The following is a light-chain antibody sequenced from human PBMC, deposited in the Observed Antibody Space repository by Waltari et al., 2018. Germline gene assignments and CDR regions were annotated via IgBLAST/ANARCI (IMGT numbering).Light chain of an antibody. CDR3: ATWDDRLTGVV. Sequence: QSALTQPPSASGTPGQRVTIPCSGSNSDIGSNIVTWYQQLPGTAPKLLIYSNDHRPSGVPDRFSGSKSGTSASLAISGLQSEDEADYYCATWDDRLTGVVFGGGTKVTVL. CDR1: NSDIGSNI. J-gene: IGLJ2*01. CDR2: SND. V-gene: IGLV1-44*01.